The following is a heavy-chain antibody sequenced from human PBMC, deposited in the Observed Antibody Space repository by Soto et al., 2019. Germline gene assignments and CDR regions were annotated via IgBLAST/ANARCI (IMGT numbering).Heavy chain of an antibody. D-gene: IGHD2-2*01. V-gene: IGHV1-69*13. CDR2: IIPIFGTA. J-gene: IGHJ6*02. Sequence: SVKVSCKASGGTFSSYAISWVRQAPGQGLEWMGGIIPIFGTANYAQKFQGRVTITADESTSTAYMELSSLRSEDTAVYYCASSHVVVPAAIGPGYYGMEVWGQGTTVTVSS. CDR3: ASSHVVVPAAIGPGYYGMEV. CDR1: GGTFSSYA.